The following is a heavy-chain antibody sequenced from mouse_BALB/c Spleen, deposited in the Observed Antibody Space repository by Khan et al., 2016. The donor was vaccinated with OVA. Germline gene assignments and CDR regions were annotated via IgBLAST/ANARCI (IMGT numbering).Heavy chain of an antibody. V-gene: IGHV1S81*02. J-gene: IGHJ2*01. Sequence: QVQLQQSGAELVKAGASVKMSCKASGYTFTSYWMHWVKQRLGQGLEWFAETNPTNGRTYYNEKFKSKATLTVDKSSSTAYMLLSGPTFEDSAVYSCARIKKIVATYFDYWCQGTTLTVSS. CDR2: TNPTNGRT. CDR1: GYTFTSYW. CDR3: ARIKKIVATYFDY. D-gene: IGHD1-1*01.